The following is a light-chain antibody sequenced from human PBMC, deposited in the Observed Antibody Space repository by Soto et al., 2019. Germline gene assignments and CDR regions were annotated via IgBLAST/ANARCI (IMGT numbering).Light chain of an antibody. CDR1: QSVSSN. J-gene: IGKJ5*01. Sequence: EIVMTQSPATLSVSPGERSTLSFRSSQSVSSNLAWYQQKPGQAPRLLIYGASSRATGIPDRFSGSGSGTDFTLTISRLEPEDFAVYYCQQYGSSPPITFGQGTRLEI. CDR3: QQYGSSPPIT. V-gene: IGKV3-20*01. CDR2: GAS.